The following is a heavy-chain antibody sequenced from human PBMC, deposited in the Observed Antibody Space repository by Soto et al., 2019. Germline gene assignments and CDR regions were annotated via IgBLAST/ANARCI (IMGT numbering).Heavy chain of an antibody. D-gene: IGHD1-1*01. CDR3: ARVGTTGYGMDV. CDR1: GGSISSGDYY. Sequence: QVQLQESGPGLVKPSQTLSLTCTVSGGSISSGDYYWSWIRQPPGKGLEWIGYIYYSGSTYYNPSLKSRVTILVHTSKNQFSLTLSSVTAADTAVYYCARVGTTGYGMDVWGQGTTVTVSS. J-gene: IGHJ6*02. CDR2: IYYSGST. V-gene: IGHV4-30-4*01.